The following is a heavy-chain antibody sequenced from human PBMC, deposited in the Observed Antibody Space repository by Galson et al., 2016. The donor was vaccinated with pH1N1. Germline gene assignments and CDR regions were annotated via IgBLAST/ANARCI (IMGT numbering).Heavy chain of an antibody. CDR2: IYHSGST. Sequence: SETLSLTCTVSGGSISSDSSYWSWIRQPPGKGLEWIGEIYHSGSTSYNPSLRSRVTISLDKSKNQFSLKLSSVTAADTAVYYCAREGGVYYGSGRHENWFDPWGQGTLVTVSS. CDR1: GGSISSDSSY. CDR3: AREGGVYYGSGRHENWFDP. D-gene: IGHD3-10*01. V-gene: IGHV4-39*07. J-gene: IGHJ5*02.